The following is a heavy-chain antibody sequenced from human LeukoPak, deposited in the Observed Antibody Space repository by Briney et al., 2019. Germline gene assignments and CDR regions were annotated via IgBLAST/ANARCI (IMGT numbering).Heavy chain of an antibody. D-gene: IGHD3-16*01. Sequence: GGSLRLSCAASGFTFSSYGMHWVRQAPGKGLEWVAVISYDGSNKYYADSVKGRFTISRDNSKNTLYLQMNSLRAEDTAVYYCAKDSESYDYVWGSSPLLFDYWGQGTLVTVSS. J-gene: IGHJ4*02. V-gene: IGHV3-30*18. CDR2: ISYDGSNK. CDR3: AKDSESYDYVWGSSPLLFDY. CDR1: GFTFSSYG.